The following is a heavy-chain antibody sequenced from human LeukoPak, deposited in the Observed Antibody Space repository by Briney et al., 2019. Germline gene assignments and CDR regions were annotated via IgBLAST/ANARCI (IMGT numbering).Heavy chain of an antibody. J-gene: IGHJ4*02. Sequence: GGSLRLSCAASGFTFTTYGMHWVRQAPGQGLEWVAFIRFDGSDKYYADSVKGRFTISRDNSNNTLYLQMNSLRAEDTAVYYCAKDGFFSVGAAYFDYWGQGTLVTVSS. CDR2: IRFDGSDK. CDR3: AKDGFFSVGAAYFDY. V-gene: IGHV3-30*02. CDR1: GFTFTTYG. D-gene: IGHD2-15*01.